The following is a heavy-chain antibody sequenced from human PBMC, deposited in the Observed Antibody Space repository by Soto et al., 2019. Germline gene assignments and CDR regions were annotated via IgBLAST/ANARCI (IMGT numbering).Heavy chain of an antibody. D-gene: IGHD6-19*01. CDR2: VSNRNGVT. J-gene: IGHJ4*02. Sequence: ASVKVSCKTSGYTFANFDFSWVRQAPGQGLEWMGWVSNRNGVTNYAENFWDRVTISTDTSTNTVYMELRSLRSDDTAVYFCARERLNTGWYGFDYWGQGTQVTVSS. V-gene: IGHV1-18*04. CDR1: GYTFANFD. CDR3: ARERLNTGWYGFDY.